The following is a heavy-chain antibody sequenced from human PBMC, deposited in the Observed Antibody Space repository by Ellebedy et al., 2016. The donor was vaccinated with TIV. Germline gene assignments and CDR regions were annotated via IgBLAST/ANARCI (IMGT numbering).Heavy chain of an antibody. Sequence: GESLKISXVASGFSFSNNGMHWVRQAPGKGLEWVAVISSDTYFRDYPDSVKGRFTISRDNSKNTLYLQMNSLRAEDTAIYYCAKNRAARALGDYWGQGTLVTVSS. CDR1: GFSFSNNG. V-gene: IGHV3-30*18. J-gene: IGHJ4*02. CDR2: ISSDTYFR. CDR3: AKNRAARALGDY. D-gene: IGHD6-6*01.